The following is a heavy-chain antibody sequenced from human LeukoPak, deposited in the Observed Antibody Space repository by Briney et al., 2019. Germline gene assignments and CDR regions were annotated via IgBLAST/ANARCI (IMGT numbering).Heavy chain of an antibody. CDR1: GYTFTGYY. J-gene: IGHJ4*02. Sequence: ASVKVSCMASGYTFTGYYMHWVRQAPGQGLEWMGRINPNSGGTNYAQKFQGRVTMTRDTSISTAYMELSRLRSDDTAVYYCARGSHNNYYDSSGYPHWGQGTLVTVSS. V-gene: IGHV1-2*06. CDR3: ARGSHNNYYDSSGYPH. D-gene: IGHD3-22*01. CDR2: INPNSGGT.